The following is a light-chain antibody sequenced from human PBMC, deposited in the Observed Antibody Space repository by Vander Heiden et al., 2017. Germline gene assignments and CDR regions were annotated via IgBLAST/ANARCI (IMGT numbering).Light chain of an antibody. CDR1: QTIGKY. CDR3: QQSYSSSFT. J-gene: IGKJ3*01. V-gene: IGKV1-39*01. Sequence: DIQLTQSPSSLSASVGDRVTITCRARQTIGKYLNWCQHKPGKAPRLLIYAASTLQSGLPSRFSGSGFGTEFTLTISSLQPEDFATYYCQQSYSSSFTFGPGTKVNIK. CDR2: AAS.